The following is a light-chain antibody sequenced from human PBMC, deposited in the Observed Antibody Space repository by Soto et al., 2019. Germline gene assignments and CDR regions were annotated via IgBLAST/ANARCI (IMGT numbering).Light chain of an antibody. CDR1: QSISSY. V-gene: IGKV1-39*01. CDR2: AAS. Sequence: DIQMTQSPSSLSASVGDRVTITCRASQSISSYLNWYQQKPGKAPKLLIYAASSLQSGVPSRFSGSGSGTDFTLTISSLQPEEFATYSCQQSYSTPYTFGQGNKLEIK. CDR3: QQSYSTPYT. J-gene: IGKJ2*01.